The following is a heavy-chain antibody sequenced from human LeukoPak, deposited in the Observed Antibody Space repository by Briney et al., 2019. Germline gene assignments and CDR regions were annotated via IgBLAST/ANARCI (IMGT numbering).Heavy chain of an antibody. V-gene: IGHV4-34*01. J-gene: IGHJ6*03. CDR2: INHSGST. D-gene: IGHD2-2*02. Sequence: SETLSLTCAVYGGSFSGYYWSWIRQPPGKGLEWIGEINHSGSTNYNPSLTSRVTISVDTSKNQFSLKLSSVTAADTAVYYCARGILGYCSSTSCYTYYYYYMDVWGKGTTVTVSS. CDR1: GGSFSGYY. CDR3: ARGILGYCSSTSCYTYYYYYMDV.